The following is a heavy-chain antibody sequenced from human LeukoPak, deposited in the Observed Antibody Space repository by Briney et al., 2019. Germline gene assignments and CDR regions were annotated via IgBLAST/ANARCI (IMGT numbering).Heavy chain of an antibody. CDR1: GYSFPDSW. V-gene: IGHV5-51*01. J-gene: IGHJ4*02. CDR2: IYPGDSDT. D-gene: IGHD4-17*01. CDR3: ARRYGRPFDY. Sequence: GESLKISCKGSGYSFPDSWIAWVRQMPGKGLECMGIIYPGDSDTRYSPSFQGQVSISVDKSINTAYLQWSSLKASDTAIYYCARRYGRPFDYWGQGTLVTVSS.